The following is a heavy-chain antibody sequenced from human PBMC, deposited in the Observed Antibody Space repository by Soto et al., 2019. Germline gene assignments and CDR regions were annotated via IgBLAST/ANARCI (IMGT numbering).Heavy chain of an antibody. J-gene: IGHJ5*02. CDR2: SSNSGTFA. CDR3: PGSGDHYNLLDP. Sequence: QVQLVESGGGVVKPGGSLRLSCAASGFTFSDYYMSWIRQAPGKGLEWISYSSNSGTFARYADSVKGRFSISRDNAKNSLYVKIETLRGEDTVIFYCPGSGDHYNLLDPWGPGPPVPVSS. V-gene: IGHV3-11*06. D-gene: IGHD2-21*02. CDR1: GFTFSDYY.